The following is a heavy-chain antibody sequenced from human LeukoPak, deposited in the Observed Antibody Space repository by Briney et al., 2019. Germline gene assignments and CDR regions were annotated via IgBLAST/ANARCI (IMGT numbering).Heavy chain of an antibody. V-gene: IGHV4-34*01. CDR2: INHSGST. D-gene: IGHD3-9*01. Sequence: SETLSLTYTVSGGSISSYYWSWIRQPPGKGLEWIGEINHSGSTNYNPSLKSRVTISVDTSKNQFSLKLSSVTAADTAVYYCAREVDYDILTGYSFCFDYWGQGTLVTVSS. CDR3: AREVDYDILTGYSFCFDY. CDR1: GGSISSYY. J-gene: IGHJ4*02.